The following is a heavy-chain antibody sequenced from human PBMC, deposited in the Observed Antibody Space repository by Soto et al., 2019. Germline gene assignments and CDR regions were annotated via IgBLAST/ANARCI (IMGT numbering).Heavy chain of an antibody. CDR1: GFTFSSYG. CDR3: SRDIAVAGASYVKDV. V-gene: IGHV3-33*01. Sequence: GGSLRFSCAASGFTFSSYGMHWVRQAPGRGLEWVAVIWYDGSNKYYADSVKGRFTISRDNSKNTLYLQMNSLRAEDTAVYYCSRDIAVAGASYVKDVCGQRTTLPVS. D-gene: IGHD6-19*01. J-gene: IGHJ6*02. CDR2: IWYDGSNK.